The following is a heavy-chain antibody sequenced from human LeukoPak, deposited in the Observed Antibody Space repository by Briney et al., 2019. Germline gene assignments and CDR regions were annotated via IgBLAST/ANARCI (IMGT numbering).Heavy chain of an antibody. Sequence: GGSLRLSCAASGFTFSSYWMSWVRQAPGKGLEWVANIKQDGSEKYYVDSVKGRFTISRDNAKNSLYLQMNSLRAEDTAVYYCAKDLRSIMIVVVIPPDYWGQGTLVTVPS. CDR1: GFTFSSYW. V-gene: IGHV3-7*01. CDR3: AKDLRSIMIVVVIPPDY. J-gene: IGHJ4*02. CDR2: IKQDGSEK. D-gene: IGHD3-22*01.